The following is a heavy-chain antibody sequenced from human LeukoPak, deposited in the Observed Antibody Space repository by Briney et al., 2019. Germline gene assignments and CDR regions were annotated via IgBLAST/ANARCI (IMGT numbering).Heavy chain of an antibody. V-gene: IGHV1-3*01. Sequence: GASVKVSCKASGYSFITYDMYWVRQAPGQRLEWMGWIIPGNGKTKYSQKFQGRVTMTRDTSTSTVYMEPSSLRSEDTAVYYCARYGNKYSLSYWGQGTLVTVSS. J-gene: IGHJ4*02. D-gene: IGHD5-18*01. CDR3: ARYGNKYSLSY. CDR2: IIPGNGKT. CDR1: GYSFITYD.